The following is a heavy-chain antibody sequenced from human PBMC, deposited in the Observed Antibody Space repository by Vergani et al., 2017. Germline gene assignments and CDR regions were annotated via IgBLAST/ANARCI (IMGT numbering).Heavy chain of an antibody. V-gene: IGHV3-72*01. CDR2: TRNKANSYTT. Sequence: EVQLVESGGGLVQPGGSLRLSCAASGFTFSDHYMDWVRQAPGKGLEWVGRTRNKANSYTTEYAASVKGRFTISRDDSKNTLYLQMNSLKTEDTAVYYCTTGGVQLATAKYYYGMDVWGQGTTVTVSS. D-gene: IGHD6-13*01. J-gene: IGHJ6*02. CDR1: GFTFSDHY. CDR3: TTGGVQLATAKYYYGMDV.